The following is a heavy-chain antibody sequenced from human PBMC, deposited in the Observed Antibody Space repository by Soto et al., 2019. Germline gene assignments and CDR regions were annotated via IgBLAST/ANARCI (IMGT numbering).Heavy chain of an antibody. Sequence: VPHRLPWTAAGCTCADPVGSWIRQAPGKGLDWVASIKGDGGSKYSADSVKGRFTISRDNAKNTLYLQMKGLRAEDTAVYYCAREAGYCSRTSCYRRAFATWGQGTTVPVSS. CDR2: IKGDGGSK. D-gene: IGHD2-2*01. V-gene: IGHV3-7*01. J-gene: IGHJ3*02. CDR3: AREAGYCSRTSCYRRAFAT. CDR1: GCTCADPV.